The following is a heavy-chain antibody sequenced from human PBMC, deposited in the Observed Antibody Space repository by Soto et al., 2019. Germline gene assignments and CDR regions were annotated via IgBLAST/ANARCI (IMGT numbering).Heavy chain of an antibody. D-gene: IGHD6-13*01. Sequence: SETLSLTCTVSNASISSRKWWTWVRQTPGKGLEWIGEINHSGRTNYNPSLKSRVTISVDMSKNQFSLNLGSVTAADTAVYFCARGNIAAALVYWGQGTLVTVSS. J-gene: IGHJ4*02. V-gene: IGHV4-4*02. CDR2: INHSGRT. CDR3: ARGNIAAALVY. CDR1: NASISSRKW.